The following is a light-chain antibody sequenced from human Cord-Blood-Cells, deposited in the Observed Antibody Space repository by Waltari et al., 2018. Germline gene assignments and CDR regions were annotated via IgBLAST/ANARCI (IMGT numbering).Light chain of an antibody. CDR2: RNN. J-gene: IGLJ1*01. CDR3: AAWDDSLSAFYV. Sequence: QSVLTQPPSASGTPGQRVTISCSGSSSNIGSNYVYWYQQLPGTAPKLLIYRNNQRPSGVPDRFSGYKSGTSASLAISGLRSEDEADYYCAAWDDSLSAFYVFGTGTKVTVL. CDR1: SSNIGSNY. V-gene: IGLV1-47*01.